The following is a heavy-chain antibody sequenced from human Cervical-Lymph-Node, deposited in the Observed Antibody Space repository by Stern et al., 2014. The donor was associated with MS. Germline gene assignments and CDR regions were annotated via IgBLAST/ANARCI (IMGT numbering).Heavy chain of an antibody. CDR2: IISIFGTA. Sequence: VQLVESGAEVKQPGSSVKVSCKASGGTFSSYAISWVRQAPGQGLEWMGGIISIFGTANYAQKFQGRVTITADKSTSTAYMELSSLRSEDTAVYYCARGPTYYYDSSGSSYYFDYWGQGTLVTVSS. D-gene: IGHD3-22*01. V-gene: IGHV1-69*06. CDR3: ARGPTYYYDSSGSSYYFDY. J-gene: IGHJ4*02. CDR1: GGTFSSYA.